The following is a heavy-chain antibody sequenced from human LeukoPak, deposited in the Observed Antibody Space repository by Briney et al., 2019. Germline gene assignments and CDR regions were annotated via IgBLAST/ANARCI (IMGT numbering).Heavy chain of an antibody. D-gene: IGHD3-3*01. CDR3: AKPDRLRFLEWPSAPFDY. J-gene: IGHJ4*02. CDR2: ISGSGGST. V-gene: IGHV3-23*01. Sequence: GGSLRLSCAASGFTFSSYAMSWVRQAPGKGLEWVSAISGSGGSTYYADSVKGRFTISRDNSKNTLYLQMNSLRAEDTAVYYCAKPDRLRFLEWPSAPFDYWGQGTLVTVSS. CDR1: GFTFSSYA.